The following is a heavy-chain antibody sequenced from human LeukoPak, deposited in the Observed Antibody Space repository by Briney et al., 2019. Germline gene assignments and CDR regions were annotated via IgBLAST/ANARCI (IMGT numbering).Heavy chain of an antibody. D-gene: IGHD4/OR15-4a*01. V-gene: IGHV3-7*04. CDR3: ARDIYGGNDY. CDR2: INQDGSEK. Sequence: GRSLTLSCAASGPTFSNSWTSWVRQAPGNGLEWVANINQDGSEKCYVDSVKGGFTISRDNAKNSLYLQMNSLRAEDTAVYCCARDIYGGNDYWGQGTLVTVSS. CDR1: GPTFSNSW. J-gene: IGHJ4*02.